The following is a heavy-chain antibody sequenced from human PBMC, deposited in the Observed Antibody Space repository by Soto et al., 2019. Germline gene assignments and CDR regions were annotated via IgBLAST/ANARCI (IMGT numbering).Heavy chain of an antibody. Sequence: GASVKVSCKASGYTFTSYDINWVRQATGQGLEWMGWMNPNSGNTGYAQKFQGRVTMTRNTSISTAYMELSSLRSEDTAVYYFARARLSPRSGGTYNCFDPWGQGTLVTVSS. CDR1: GYTFTSYD. D-gene: IGHD2-15*01. CDR2: MNPNSGNT. CDR3: ARARLSPRSGGTYNCFDP. J-gene: IGHJ5*02. V-gene: IGHV1-8*01.